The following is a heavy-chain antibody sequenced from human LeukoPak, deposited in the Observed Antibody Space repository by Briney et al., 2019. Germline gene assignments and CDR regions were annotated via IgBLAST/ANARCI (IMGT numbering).Heavy chain of an antibody. V-gene: IGHV3-30*18. CDR1: GFTFSSYG. J-gene: IGHJ3*02. D-gene: IGHD3-22*01. CDR3: AKGGGYYYDSSGYSDDAFDI. Sequence: PGGSLRLSCAASGFTFSSYGMHWVRQAPGKGLEWVAVISYDGSNKYYADSVKGRLTISRDNSKNTLYLQMNSLRAEDTAVYYCAKGGGYYYDSSGYSDDAFDIWGQGTMVTVSS. CDR2: ISYDGSNK.